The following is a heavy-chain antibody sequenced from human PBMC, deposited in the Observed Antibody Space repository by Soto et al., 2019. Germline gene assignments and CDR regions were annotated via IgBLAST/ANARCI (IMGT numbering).Heavy chain of an antibody. J-gene: IGHJ4*02. CDR2: MYYGGST. CDR1: GGPIDSGTYY. D-gene: IGHD2-15*01. CDR3: ARRTHLYCSGGSCYAKYYFDY. Sequence: QVQLQESGPGLVRPSETLSLTCTVSGGPIDSGTYYWGWIRQPPGKGLEWIGYMYYGGSTYYNPSLKGRVTISIDTSKNQFSLRLSSVTAADTAVYYCARRTHLYCSGGSCYAKYYFDYWGQGTLVTVSS. V-gene: IGHV4-39*01.